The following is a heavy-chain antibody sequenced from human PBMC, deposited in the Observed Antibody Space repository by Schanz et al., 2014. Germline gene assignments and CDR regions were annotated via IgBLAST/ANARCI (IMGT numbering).Heavy chain of an antibody. CDR3: ARENLNWEAFDI. V-gene: IGHV3-48*04. D-gene: IGHD7-27*01. CDR1: GFTFSSYW. Sequence: EVQLVESGGGLVQPGGSLRLSCAASGFTFSSYWMHWVRQAPGKGLVWLSYISRDGTTSYYADSVKGRFTISRDNAKNSLYLEMTSLRGEDTAVYYCARENLNWEAFDIWGQGTVVTVSS. J-gene: IGHJ3*02. CDR2: ISRDGTTS.